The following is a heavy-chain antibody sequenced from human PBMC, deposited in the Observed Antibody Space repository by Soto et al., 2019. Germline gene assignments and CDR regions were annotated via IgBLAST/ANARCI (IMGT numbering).Heavy chain of an antibody. CDR3: ARRALRGYSSMNWFDP. D-gene: IGHD5-18*01. CDR2: INPNSGGT. CDR1: GYTFTGCY. V-gene: IGHV1-2*02. Sequence: ASVKVSCKASGYTFTGCYMHWVRQAPGQGLEWMGWINPNSGGTNYAQKFQGRVTMTRDTSISTAYMELSRLRSDDTAVYYCARRALRGYSSMNWFDPWGQGTLVTVSS. J-gene: IGHJ5*02.